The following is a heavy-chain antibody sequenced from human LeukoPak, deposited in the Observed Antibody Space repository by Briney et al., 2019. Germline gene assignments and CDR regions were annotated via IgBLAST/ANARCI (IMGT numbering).Heavy chain of an antibody. Sequence: PGRSLRLSCAASGFTFSTYTIHWVRQAPGKGLEWVALILNDGGNKYYADSVKGRFTVSRDNAKNSLYLQMNSLRAEDTAVYYCAREDIVVVPAAQNYYMDVWGKGTTVTVSS. D-gene: IGHD2-2*01. CDR1: GFTFSTYT. J-gene: IGHJ6*03. CDR2: ILNDGGNK. CDR3: AREDIVVVPAAQNYYMDV. V-gene: IGHV3-30-3*01.